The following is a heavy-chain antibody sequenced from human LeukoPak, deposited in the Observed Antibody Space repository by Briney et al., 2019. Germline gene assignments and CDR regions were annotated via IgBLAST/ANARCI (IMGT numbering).Heavy chain of an antibody. V-gene: IGHV1-2*02. CDR1: GYTFTSYY. J-gene: IGHJ6*03. Sequence: ASVKVSCKASGYTFTSYYMHWVRQAPGQGLEWMGWINPNSGDTHYAQKFQGRVTMTRDTSISTGYMELSRLRSDNTAVYYCARGTSTDNYYMDVWGKGTTVTVSS. CDR3: ARGTSTDNYYMDV. CDR2: INPNSGDT. D-gene: IGHD3-3*02.